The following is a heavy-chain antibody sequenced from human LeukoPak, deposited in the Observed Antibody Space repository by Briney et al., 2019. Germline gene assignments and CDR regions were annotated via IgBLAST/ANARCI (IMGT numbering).Heavy chain of an antibody. V-gene: IGHV3-66*02. CDR3: ARDERFEYSSSSYAFDI. J-gene: IGHJ3*02. CDR1: GFTVSSNY. D-gene: IGHD6-6*01. CDR2: IYSGGIT. Sequence: GGSLRLSCAASGFTVSSNYMRWVRQAPGKGLEWVSVIYSGGITYYADSVKGRFTISRDNSKNTLYLQMNSLRAEDTAVYYCARDERFEYSSSSYAFDIWGQGTMVTVSS.